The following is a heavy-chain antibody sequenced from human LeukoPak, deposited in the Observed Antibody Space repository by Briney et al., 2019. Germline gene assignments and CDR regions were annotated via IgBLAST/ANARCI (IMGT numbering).Heavy chain of an antibody. CDR2: IYYSGYT. CDR3: ATLQSSGYDYSDY. D-gene: IGHD3-22*01. V-gene: IGHV4-59*08. CDR1: GGSISGYY. J-gene: IGHJ4*02. Sequence: SETLSLTCTVSGGSISGYYWSWIRQPPGKGLEWIGYIYYSGYTDYNPSLKSRVTMSVDTSKNQFSLKLTSVTAADTAVYYCATLQSSGYDYSDYWGQGILVTVSS.